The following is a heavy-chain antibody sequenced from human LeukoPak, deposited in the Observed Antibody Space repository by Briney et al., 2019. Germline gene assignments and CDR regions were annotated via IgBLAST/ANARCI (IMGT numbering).Heavy chain of an antibody. CDR1: DDSIGSTSYY. V-gene: IGHV4-31*03. J-gene: IGHJ4*02. D-gene: IGHD1/OR15-1a*01. CDR3: ARGRAEGNSRGPPDF. Sequence: SQTLSLTCSVSDDSIGSTSYYWNWLRQHPGKGLEWIGYIFYSGSTYYNPSLKSRVTISLDTSKNQFSLKLTSVIAADTAVYFCARGRAEGNSRGPPDFWGQGTLVTVSS. CDR2: IFYSGST.